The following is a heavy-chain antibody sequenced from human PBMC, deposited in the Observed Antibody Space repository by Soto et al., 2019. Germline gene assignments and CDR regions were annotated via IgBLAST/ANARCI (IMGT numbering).Heavy chain of an antibody. Sequence: PSETLSLTCAVSGHSISSGFYYWGWIRQPPGKGLEWIGSMYHSGSTYYNPSLKSRVTMSVDTSKNQLSLKLTSLTAADTAVYYCARHYSSGSRNWFDPWGQGTLVTSPQ. CDR1: GHSISSGFYY. CDR3: ARHYSSGSRNWFDP. J-gene: IGHJ5*02. V-gene: IGHV4-38-2*01. D-gene: IGHD6-19*01. CDR2: MYHSGST.